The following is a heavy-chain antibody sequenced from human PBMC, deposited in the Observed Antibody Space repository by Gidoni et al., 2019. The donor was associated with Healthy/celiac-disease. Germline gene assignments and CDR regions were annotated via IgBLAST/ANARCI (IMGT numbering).Heavy chain of an antibody. CDR2: IWYDGSNK. J-gene: IGHJ4*02. V-gene: IGHV3-33*01. CDR1: GFTFSSYG. Sequence: QVQLVESGGGVVQPGRSLRLSCAASGFTFSSYGMHWVRQAPGKGLEWVAVIWYDGSNKYYGDSVKGRFTISRDNSKNTLYLQMNSLRAEDTAVYYCASIAAAGARDYWGQGTLVTVSS. CDR3: ASIAAAGARDY. D-gene: IGHD6-13*01.